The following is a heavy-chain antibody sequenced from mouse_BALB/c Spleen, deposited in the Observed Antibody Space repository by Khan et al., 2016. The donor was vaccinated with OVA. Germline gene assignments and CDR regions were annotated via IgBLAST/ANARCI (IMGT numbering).Heavy chain of an antibody. Sequence: VQLQQSGPELVKPGASVRISCKTSGYTFTDFNLDWVKQSHGKSLEWIGYIFPNTGGTGYNQKFKTKATLTVDSSSSTAYMELRSRTSTDSAVYYCARSGYGSFAYRGQGTLVTVSA. J-gene: IGHJ3*01. D-gene: IGHD1-2*01. CDR3: ARSGYGSFAY. CDR2: IFPNTGGT. CDR1: GYTFTDFN. V-gene: IGHV1S29*02.